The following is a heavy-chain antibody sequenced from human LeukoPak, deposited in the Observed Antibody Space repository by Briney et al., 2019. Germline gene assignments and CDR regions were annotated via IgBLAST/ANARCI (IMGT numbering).Heavy chain of an antibody. CDR2: ISWNSGSI. Sequence: PGGSLRLSCAASGFTFDDYAMHWVRQAPGRGLEWVSGISWNSGSIGYADSVKGRFTISRDNAKNSLYLQMNSLRAEDTALYYCAKDTGLVIAAAGTPLGDYWGQGTLVTVSS. D-gene: IGHD6-13*01. V-gene: IGHV3-9*01. CDR1: GFTFDDYA. J-gene: IGHJ4*02. CDR3: AKDTGLVIAAAGTPLGDY.